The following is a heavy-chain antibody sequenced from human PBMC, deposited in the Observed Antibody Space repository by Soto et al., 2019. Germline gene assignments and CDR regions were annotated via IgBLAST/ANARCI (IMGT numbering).Heavy chain of an antibody. D-gene: IGHD6-19*01. J-gene: IGHJ4*02. Sequence: SETLSLTCTVSGGSISSSSYYWGWIRQPPGKGLEWIGSIYYSGSTYYNPSLKSRVTISVDTSKNQFSLKLSSVTAADTDVYYCARQVKAVAGLDYWGQGTLVTVSS. CDR2: IYYSGST. CDR1: GGSISSSSYY. V-gene: IGHV4-39*01. CDR3: ARQVKAVAGLDY.